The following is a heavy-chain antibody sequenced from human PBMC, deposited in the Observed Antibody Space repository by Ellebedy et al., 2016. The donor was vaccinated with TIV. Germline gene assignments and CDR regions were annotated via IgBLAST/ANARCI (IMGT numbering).Heavy chain of an antibody. D-gene: IGHD5-12*01. CDR3: AKDPTTGYDRYYFDY. CDR2: MSYDGSIK. CDR1: GFSFSNHG. J-gene: IGHJ4*02. Sequence: GGSLRLSXAASGFSFSNHGMLWVRQAPGKGLEWVSLMSYDGSIKDYAESVKGRFTVSKDHSKKTMFLQMNSLRAEDTAVYYCAKDPTTGYDRYYFDYWGRGTLVTVSS. V-gene: IGHV3-30*18.